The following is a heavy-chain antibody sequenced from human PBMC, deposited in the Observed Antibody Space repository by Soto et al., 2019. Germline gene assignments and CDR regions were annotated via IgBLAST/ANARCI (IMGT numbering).Heavy chain of an antibody. CDR2: IRNNGGST. J-gene: IGHJ5*02. Sequence: GGSLRLSCAASGFTFSSYDMAWFRQAPGKGLEWVSGIRNNGGSTYYSDSVKGRFTISRDNFKNMLFLQMNTLTAEDTSVYYCAQMDVTGTSRWFDRWGQGTLVTVSA. D-gene: IGHD1-20*01. CDR3: AQMDVTGTSRWFDR. CDR1: GFTFSSYD. V-gene: IGHV3-23*01.